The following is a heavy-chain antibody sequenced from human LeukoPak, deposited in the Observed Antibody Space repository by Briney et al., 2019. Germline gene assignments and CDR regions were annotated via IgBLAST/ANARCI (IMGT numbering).Heavy chain of an antibody. CDR2: IYYSGFA. CDR1: GGSISSGSYY. J-gene: IGHJ4*02. V-gene: IGHV4-39*07. Sequence: SETLSLTCTVSGGSISSGSYYWGWIRQPPGMGLEWIGSIYYSGFAYSHPSLKSRVTVSVDTSKNQFSLKLSSVTAADTAVYYCVRDRHYYDTSGYYQLDYWGQGTLVTVSS. CDR3: VRDRHYYDTSGYYQLDY. D-gene: IGHD3-22*01.